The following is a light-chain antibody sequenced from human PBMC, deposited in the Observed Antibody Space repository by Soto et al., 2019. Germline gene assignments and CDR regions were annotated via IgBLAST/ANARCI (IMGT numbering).Light chain of an antibody. CDR1: QIINIY. CDR2: GAS. Sequence: DIQMTQSPSSLSASVGDSVTITCRASQIINIYLNWYQKKPGKAPQLLIFGASNLHSGAPSRFSGSGEGTDFTLTISNLQPEDFATYYCQQSSSNFPITFGQGTRLEI. CDR3: QQSSSNFPIT. V-gene: IGKV1-39*01. J-gene: IGKJ5*01.